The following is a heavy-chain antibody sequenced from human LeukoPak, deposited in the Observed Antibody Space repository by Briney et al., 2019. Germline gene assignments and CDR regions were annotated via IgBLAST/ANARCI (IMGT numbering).Heavy chain of an antibody. CDR2: ISGSGGST. J-gene: IGHJ3*02. V-gene: IGHV3-23*01. CDR3: ARLHSAVYYGDAFDI. Sequence: GGSLRLSCAASGFTFSSYAMSWVRQAPGKGLEWVSAISGSGGSTYYADSVKGRFTISRDNSKNTLYLQMNSLRAEDTAVYYCARLHSAVYYGDAFDIWGQGTMVTVSS. CDR1: GFTFSSYA. D-gene: IGHD3-10*01.